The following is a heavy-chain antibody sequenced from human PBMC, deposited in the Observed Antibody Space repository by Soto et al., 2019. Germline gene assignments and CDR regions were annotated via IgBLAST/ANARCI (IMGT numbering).Heavy chain of an antibody. CDR1: GYSFTSYW. Sequence: GESLKISCKGYGYSFTSYWINWVRQMPGKGLEWMGIIYPGDSDTRYSPSFQGQVTISADKSIDTAYLQWRSLKASDTAVYYCARHHGSPGSYFGLDVWGQGTTVTVSS. D-gene: IGHD6-13*01. CDR2: IYPGDSDT. CDR3: ARHHGSPGSYFGLDV. V-gene: IGHV5-51*01. J-gene: IGHJ6*02.